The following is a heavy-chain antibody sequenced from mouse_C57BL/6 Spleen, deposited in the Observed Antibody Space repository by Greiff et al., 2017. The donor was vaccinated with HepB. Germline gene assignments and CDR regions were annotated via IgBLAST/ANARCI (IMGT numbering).Heavy chain of an antibody. CDR2: ISYDGSN. V-gene: IGHV3-6*01. CDR1: GYSITSDYY. J-gene: IGHJ4*01. CDR3: ARPGAPGYAMDY. Sequence: VQLQQSGPGLVKPSQSLSLTCSVTGYSITSDYYWNWIRQFPGNKLEWMGYISYDGSNNYNPSLKNRISITRDTSKNQFFLKLNSVTTEDTATYYCARPGAPGYAMDYWGQGTSVTVSS.